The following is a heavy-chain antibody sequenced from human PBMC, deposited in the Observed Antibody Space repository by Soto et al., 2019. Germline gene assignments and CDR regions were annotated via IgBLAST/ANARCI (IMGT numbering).Heavy chain of an antibody. CDR3: AGRGIVVVVAATFWFDP. D-gene: IGHD2-15*01. J-gene: IGHJ5*02. CDR2: IYYSGST. V-gene: IGHV4-59*12. CDR1: GGSISSYY. Sequence: SETLSLTCTVSGGSISSYYWSWIRQPPGKGLEWIGYIYYSGSTNYNPSLKSRVTISVDTSKNQFSLKLSSVTAADTAVYYCAGRGIVVVVAATFWFDPWGQGTLVTSPQ.